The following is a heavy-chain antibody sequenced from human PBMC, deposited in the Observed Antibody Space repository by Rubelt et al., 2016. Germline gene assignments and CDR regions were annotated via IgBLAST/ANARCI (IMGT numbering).Heavy chain of an antibody. J-gene: IGHJ4*02. Sequence: EVQLLESGGGLVQPGGSLRLSCAASGFTFSSYAMSWVRQAPGKGLEWVSAISGSGGSTYYADSVKGRFTIARDNSKNTLYLQMNSRRAEDTAVYYCAKVPIRTVTSTFDYWGQGTLVTVSS. D-gene: IGHD4-17*01. CDR2: ISGSGGST. CDR3: AKVPIRTVTSTFDY. V-gene: IGHV3-23*01. CDR1: GFTFSSYA.